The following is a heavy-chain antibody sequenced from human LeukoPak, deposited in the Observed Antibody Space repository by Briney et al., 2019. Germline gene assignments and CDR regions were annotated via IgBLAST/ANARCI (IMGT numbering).Heavy chain of an antibody. J-gene: IGHJ4*02. CDR2: IGGSGGRT. Sequence: PGGSLRLSCAASGFTFSSYAMSWVRQAPGKGLEWVSAIGGSGGRTYFADSVKGRFTISRDNSKNTLYLQMNSLRVEDTAVYYCAKGRIAAAGMIDYWGQGTLVTVSS. CDR3: AKGRIAAAGMIDY. CDR1: GFTFSSYA. V-gene: IGHV3-23*01. D-gene: IGHD6-13*01.